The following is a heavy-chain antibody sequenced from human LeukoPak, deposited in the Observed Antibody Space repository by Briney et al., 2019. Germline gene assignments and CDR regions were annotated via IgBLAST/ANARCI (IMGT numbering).Heavy chain of an antibody. V-gene: IGHV3-13*01. D-gene: IGHD2-2*02. Sequence: GGSLRLSCAASGFTFSTYDMHWVRQGTGEGLEWVSGIGTHGDTHYADSVKGRFTISRENADNSLYLQMNSLRAGDMAVYYCARGIFCNATSCFTVRAFEIWGQGTMVTVSS. CDR1: GFTFSTYD. CDR2: IGTHGDT. J-gene: IGHJ3*02. CDR3: ARGIFCNATSCFTVRAFEI.